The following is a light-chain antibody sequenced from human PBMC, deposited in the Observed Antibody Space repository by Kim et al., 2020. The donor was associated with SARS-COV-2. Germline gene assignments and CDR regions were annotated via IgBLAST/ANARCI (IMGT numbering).Light chain of an antibody. CDR3: CSSYATSSTFV. J-gene: IGLJ2*01. CDR1: SSDVGGYNH. V-gene: IGLV2-23*02. CDR2: EVT. Sequence: QSALAQPASVSGSPGQSITISCTGSSSDVGGYNHVSWYQHHPGKAPKVIIYEVTKRPSGISNRFSGSKSGNTASLTISGLLPEDEGDYYCCSSYATSSTFVFGGGTKL.